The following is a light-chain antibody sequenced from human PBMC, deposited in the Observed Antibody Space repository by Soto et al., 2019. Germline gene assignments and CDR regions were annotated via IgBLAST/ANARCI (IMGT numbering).Light chain of an antibody. CDR3: SSYTSRSTWV. J-gene: IGLJ3*02. Sequence: QSALTQPASVSGSPGQSITIFCTGTSSDIGIYNFVSWYQQHPGKAPKLMIYNVYSRPSGVSSRFSGSKSGNTASLTISWLQAEDEADYYCSSYTSRSTWVFGGGTKLTVL. V-gene: IGLV2-14*03. CDR2: NVY. CDR1: SSDIGIYNF.